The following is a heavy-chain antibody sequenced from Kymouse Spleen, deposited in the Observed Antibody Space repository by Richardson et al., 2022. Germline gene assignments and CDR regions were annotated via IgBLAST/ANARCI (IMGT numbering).Heavy chain of an antibody. D-gene: IGHD3-10*01. CDR3: ARQGMVRGVMSEDY. CDR2: ISYDGSNK. Sequence: QVQLVESGGGVVQPGRSLRLSCAASGFTFSSYGMHWVRQAPGKGLEWVAVISYDGSNKYYADSVKGRFTISRDNSKNTLYLQMNSLRAEDTAVYYCARQGMVRGVMSEDYWGQGTLVTVSS. J-gene: IGHJ4*02. CDR1: GFTFSSYG. V-gene: IGHV3-30*18.